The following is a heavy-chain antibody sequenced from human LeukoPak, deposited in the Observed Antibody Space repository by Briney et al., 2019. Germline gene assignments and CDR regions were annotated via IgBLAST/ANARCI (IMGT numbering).Heavy chain of an antibody. V-gene: IGHV4-39*01. CDR3: VRPCSCYDNNWDLPDY. D-gene: IGHD1-1*01. Sequence: PSETLSLTCTISSGSISSSSYYWGWIRQPPGKGLEWIGSIYYNGRTSYNPSLKSRVTISVDTSKNRFSLRLTSVNAANTAVYYCVRPCSCYDNNWDLPDYWGQGTLVTVST. J-gene: IGHJ4*02. CDR2: IYYNGRT. CDR1: SGSISSSSYY.